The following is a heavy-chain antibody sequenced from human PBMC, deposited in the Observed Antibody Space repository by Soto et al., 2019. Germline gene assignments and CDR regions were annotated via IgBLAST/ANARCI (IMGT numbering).Heavy chain of an antibody. V-gene: IGHV1-69*06. D-gene: IGHD3-22*01. CDR1: GGTFSSYA. CDR3: ARWYYYDSSGYRNPPLFDY. Sequence: EASVKVSCKASGGTFSSYAISWVRQAPGQGLEWMGGIIPIIGTANYAQKFQGRVTITADKSTSTAYMELSSLRSEDTAVYYCARWYYYDSSGYRNPPLFDYWGQGTLVTVSS. CDR2: IIPIIGTA. J-gene: IGHJ4*02.